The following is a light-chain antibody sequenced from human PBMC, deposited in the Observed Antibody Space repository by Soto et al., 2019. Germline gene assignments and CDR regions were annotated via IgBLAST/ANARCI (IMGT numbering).Light chain of an antibody. CDR1: SSDVGGYNY. CDR2: DVS. Sequence: QSALTQPASVSGSPGQSITISCTGTSSDVGGYNYVSWYQQHPGKAPKLMIYDVSNRPSGVSNRFSGSKSGNTASLTISGLQAEDEDDYYCSSYGVFGTGTKVTVL. CDR3: SSYGV. V-gene: IGLV2-14*01. J-gene: IGLJ1*01.